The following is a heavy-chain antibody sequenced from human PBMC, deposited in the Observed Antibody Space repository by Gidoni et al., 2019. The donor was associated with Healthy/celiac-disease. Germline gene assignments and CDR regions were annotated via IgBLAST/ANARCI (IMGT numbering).Heavy chain of an antibody. CDR2: IIHSGST. Sequence: QVQLQQWGAGLLKPSETLSLTCAVSGGSFSGYYWSWIRQPPGKGLEWIGEIIHSGSTNYNPSLKSRVTISVDTSKNQFSLKLSSVTATDTAVYYCAIGSTAMVDYWGQGTLVTVSS. CDR1: GGSFSGYY. D-gene: IGHD5-18*01. J-gene: IGHJ4*02. CDR3: AIGSTAMVDY. V-gene: IGHV4-34*12.